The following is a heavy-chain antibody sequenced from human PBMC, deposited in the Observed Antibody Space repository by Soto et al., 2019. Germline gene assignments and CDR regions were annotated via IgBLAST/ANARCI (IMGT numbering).Heavy chain of an antibody. Sequence: QVQLVESGGGVVQPGTSLRLSCAASGFTFRAYGMHWVRQAPGKGLEWVAVIWFAGSEEYYADSVKGLFTVSRDNSKNTAYLIVKNLRAEDTAVYYCARTHAQSSGSCLDFWCHGTLVTVSS. CDR3: ARTHAQSSGSCLDF. J-gene: IGHJ4*01. CDR1: GFTFRAYG. CDR2: IWFAGSEE. V-gene: IGHV3-33*01. D-gene: IGHD3-22*01.